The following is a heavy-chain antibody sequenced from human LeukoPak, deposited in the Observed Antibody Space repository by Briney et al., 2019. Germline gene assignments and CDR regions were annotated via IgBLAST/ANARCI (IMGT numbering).Heavy chain of an antibody. CDR3: AKDRTVLLWFGEPLGY. CDR2: ISYDGSNK. J-gene: IGHJ4*02. V-gene: IGHV3-30*18. D-gene: IGHD3-10*01. Sequence: GGSLRLSCAASGFTFSSYGMHWVRQAPGKGLEWVAVISYDGSNKYYADSEKGRFTISRDNSKNTLYLQMNSLRAEDTAVYYCAKDRTVLLWFGEPLGYWGQGTLVTVSS. CDR1: GFTFSSYG.